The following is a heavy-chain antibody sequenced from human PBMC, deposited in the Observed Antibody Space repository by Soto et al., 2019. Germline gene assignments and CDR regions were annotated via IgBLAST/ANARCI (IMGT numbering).Heavy chain of an antibody. CDR1: GGSISSCDYY. D-gene: IGHD3-22*01. Sequence: LSLTFTVSGGSISSCDYYWSWIRHPPGRGLEWIGYIYYSGSTYYNPSLKSRVTISVDTSKNQFSLKLSSVTAADTAVYYCARDSRVDSSGYTQTNWFDPWGQGTLVTVSS. V-gene: IGHV4-30-4*01. J-gene: IGHJ5*02. CDR2: IYYSGST. CDR3: ARDSRVDSSGYTQTNWFDP.